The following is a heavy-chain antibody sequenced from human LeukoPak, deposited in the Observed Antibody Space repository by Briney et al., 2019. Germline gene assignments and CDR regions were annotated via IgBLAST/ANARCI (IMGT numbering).Heavy chain of an antibody. CDR2: INPNSGGT. CDR3: ASQTYYYGSGSCSY. J-gene: IGHJ4*02. V-gene: IGHV1-2*06. D-gene: IGHD3-10*01. CDR1: GYTFTGYY. Sequence: ASVKVSCKASGYTFTGYYMHWVRQAPGQGLEWMGRINPNSGGTNYAQKFQGRVTMTRDTSISTAYMELSRLRSDDTAVYYCASQTYYYGSGSCSYWGQGTLVTVSS.